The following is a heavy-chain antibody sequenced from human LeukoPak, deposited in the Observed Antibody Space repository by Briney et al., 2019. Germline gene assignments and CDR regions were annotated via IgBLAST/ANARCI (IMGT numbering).Heavy chain of an antibody. Sequence: GSLRLSCAASGFTFSSYWMHWVRQAPGKGLVWVSRINSDGSSTSYADSVKGRFTISRDNAKNTLYLQMNSLRAEDTAVYYCARGALRLGWFDPWGQGTLVTVSS. CDR2: INSDGSST. J-gene: IGHJ5*02. CDR3: ARGALRLGWFDP. CDR1: GFTFSSYW. V-gene: IGHV3-74*01. D-gene: IGHD3-16*01.